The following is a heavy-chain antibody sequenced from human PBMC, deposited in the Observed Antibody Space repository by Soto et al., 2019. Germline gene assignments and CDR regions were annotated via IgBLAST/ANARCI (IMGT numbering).Heavy chain of an antibody. J-gene: IGHJ4*02. V-gene: IGHV1-69*13. Sequence: ASVKVSCKASGGTFSSYAMRWVRQAPGQGLEWMGGIIPIFGTANYAQKFQGRVAITADESTSTAYMELSSLRSEDTAVYYCARVRIGTTSYYFDYWGQGTLVTVSS. CDR3: ARVRIGTTSYYFDY. CDR1: GGTFSSYA. D-gene: IGHD1-7*01. CDR2: IIPIFGTA.